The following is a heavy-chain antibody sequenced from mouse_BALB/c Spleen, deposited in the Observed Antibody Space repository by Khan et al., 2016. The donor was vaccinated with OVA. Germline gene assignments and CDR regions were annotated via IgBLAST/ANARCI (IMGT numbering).Heavy chain of an antibody. V-gene: IGHV1-4*01. Sequence: QVQLKESGAELARPGASVKMSCKASGYTFTTYTIHWIKKRPGQGLEWIGFINPNNVYTNYNQKFKDKATLTADKSSTTAYMQLNSLTSDDSAVYYCTRDGAYYRNDGWFAYWGQGTLVTVSA. CDR2: INPNNVYT. CDR3: TRDGAYYRNDGWFAY. J-gene: IGHJ3*01. D-gene: IGHD2-14*01. CDR1: GYTFTTYT.